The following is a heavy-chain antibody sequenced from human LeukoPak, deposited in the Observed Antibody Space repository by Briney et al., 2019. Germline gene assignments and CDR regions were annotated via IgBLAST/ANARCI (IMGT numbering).Heavy chain of an antibody. CDR2: IYHSGST. J-gene: IGHJ4*02. V-gene: IGHV4-38-2*01. CDR1: GYSISSGYY. Sequence: SETLSLTCAVSGYSISSGYYWGWIRQPPGRGLEWIGSIYHSGSTYYTPSRNSRVTIAIDTSKNQYSLKLSSVTAADTAVYYCARQGPIVVVDYWGQGTLVTVSS. CDR3: ARQGPIVVVDY. D-gene: IGHD2-2*01.